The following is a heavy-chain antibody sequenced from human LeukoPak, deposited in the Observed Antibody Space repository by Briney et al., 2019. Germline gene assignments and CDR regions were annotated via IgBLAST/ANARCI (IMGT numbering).Heavy chain of an antibody. CDR1: GFTSSSYA. CDR3: ARDYGGNQFDY. V-gene: IGHV3-30-3*01. D-gene: IGHD4-23*01. CDR2: ISYDGSNK. Sequence: GRSLRLSCAASGFTSSSYAMHWVRQAPGKGLEWVAVISYDGSNKYYADSVKGRFTISRDNSKNTLYLQMNSLRAEDTAVYYCARDYGGNQFDYWGQGTLVTVSS. J-gene: IGHJ4*02.